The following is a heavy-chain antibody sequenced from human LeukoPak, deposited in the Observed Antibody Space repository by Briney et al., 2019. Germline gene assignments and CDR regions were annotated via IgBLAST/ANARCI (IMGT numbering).Heavy chain of an antibody. CDR1: GGSMSSSY. CDR2: IYYSGST. D-gene: IGHD5-24*01. Sequence: PSETLSLTCTVSGGSMSSSYWSWIRQPPGKGLEWIGYIYYSGSTKYNPSLKSRVTISVDTSKNQFSLKLSSVTAADTAVYYCARGARAGYNLEPFDYWGQGTLVTVSS. V-gene: IGHV4-59*08. CDR3: ARGARAGYNLEPFDY. J-gene: IGHJ4*02.